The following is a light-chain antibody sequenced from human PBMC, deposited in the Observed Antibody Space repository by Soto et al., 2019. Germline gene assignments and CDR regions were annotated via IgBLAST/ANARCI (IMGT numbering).Light chain of an antibody. V-gene: IGKV1-39*01. CDR3: QQSYRTPWT. CDR2: SAA. J-gene: IGKJ1*01. CDR1: QSINSY. Sequence: DILMTQSPSSLSASVGDGVTITCRANQSINSYLNWYQQKPGKAPNLLMYSAASLQVGVPSRFSGSGSGTDFTLSISNLQPEDFATYYCQQSYRTPWTFGRGTKVEIK.